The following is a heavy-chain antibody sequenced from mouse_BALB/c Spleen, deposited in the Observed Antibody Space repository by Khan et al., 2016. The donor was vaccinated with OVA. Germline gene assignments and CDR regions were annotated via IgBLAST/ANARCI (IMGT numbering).Heavy chain of an antibody. CDR3: AKEGAYYRSDGWFAY. D-gene: IGHD2-14*01. CDR2: INPVSDYT. Sequence: QVQLQQSGAELTRPGASVKMSCKASGYTFTSYTMHWVKQRPGQGLEWIGYINPVSDYTNHNQNFKDKATLTADKSSSTAYMQLRSLTSEDSAVYYCAKEGAYYRSDGWFAYWGQGTLVTVST. CDR1: GYTFTSYT. J-gene: IGHJ3*01. V-gene: IGHV1-4*01.